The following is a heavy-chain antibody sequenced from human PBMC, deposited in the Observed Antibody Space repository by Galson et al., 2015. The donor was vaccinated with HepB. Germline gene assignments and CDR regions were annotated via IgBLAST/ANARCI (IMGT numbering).Heavy chain of an antibody. CDR1: GYTFTSYA. Sequence: SVKVSCKASGYTFTSYAMHWVRQAPGQRLEWMGWINAGNGNTKYSQKFQGRVTITRDTSASTAYMELSSLRSEDTAVYYCARDRLAFLDRIAAAATVRVSYYMDVWGKGTTVTVSS. CDR3: ARDRLAFLDRIAAAATVRVSYYMDV. D-gene: IGHD6-13*01. CDR2: INAGNGNT. J-gene: IGHJ6*03. V-gene: IGHV1-3*01.